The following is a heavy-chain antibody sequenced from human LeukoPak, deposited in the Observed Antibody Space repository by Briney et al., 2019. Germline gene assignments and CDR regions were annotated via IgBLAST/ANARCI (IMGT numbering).Heavy chain of an antibody. J-gene: IGHJ5*02. CDR2: MSAYNGNT. CDR3: ARDDPYSSSPIRKFDP. V-gene: IGHV1-18*01. Sequence: ASVKVSCKASGYTFTSYGISWVRQAPGQGLEWMGWMSAYNGNTNYAQKLQGRVTMTTDTSTSTAYMELRSLRSDDTAVYYCARDDPYSSSPIRKFDPWGQGTLVTVSS. D-gene: IGHD6-13*01. CDR1: GYTFTSYG.